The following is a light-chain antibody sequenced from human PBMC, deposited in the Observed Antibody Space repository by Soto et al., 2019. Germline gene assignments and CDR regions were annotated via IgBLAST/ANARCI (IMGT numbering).Light chain of an antibody. CDR1: QTITRW. CDR2: DAS. V-gene: IGKV1-5*01. CDR3: QQYNSYST. Sequence: DSQMTQSPSTLSASVGERVAITCRASQTITRWMAWYQQKPGKAPKLLIYDASTLESGVPSRFSGSRSGTEFTLTISSLQPDDFATYYCQQYNSYSTFGQGTKVDIK. J-gene: IGKJ1*01.